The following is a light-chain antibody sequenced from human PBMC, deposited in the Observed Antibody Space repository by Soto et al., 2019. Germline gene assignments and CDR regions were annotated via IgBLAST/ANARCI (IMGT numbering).Light chain of an antibody. CDR2: WAS. CDR3: QQYYSTPPVT. CDR1: QSVLYSSNNKNY. Sequence: DIVMTQSPDSLAVSLGERATINCKSSQSVLYSSNNKNYLAWYQQKPGQPPKLLIYWASTRESGVPDRFSGSGSGTDFTLTISSLQAEDVAVYYCQQYYSTPPVTFGQGTKVENK. J-gene: IGKJ1*01. V-gene: IGKV4-1*01.